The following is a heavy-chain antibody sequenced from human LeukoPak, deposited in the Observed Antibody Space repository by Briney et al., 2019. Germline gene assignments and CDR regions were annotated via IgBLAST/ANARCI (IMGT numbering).Heavy chain of an antibody. D-gene: IGHD6-13*01. CDR3: ARFIASPGPDAFDI. CDR1: GFTFSSYA. V-gene: IGHV3-23*01. Sequence: GGSLRLSCAASGFTFSSYAMTWVRQAPGKGLEWVSGISGSGGSTYYADSVKGRFTISRDSARNSVYLQMNSLRADETAVYFCARFIASPGPDAFDIWGQGTLVTVSS. J-gene: IGHJ3*02. CDR2: ISGSGGST.